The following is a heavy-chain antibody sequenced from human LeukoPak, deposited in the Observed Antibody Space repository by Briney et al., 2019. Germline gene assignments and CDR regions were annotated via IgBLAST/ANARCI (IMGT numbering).Heavy chain of an antibody. Sequence: GGSLRLSCAASGFTFSSYSMNWVRQAPGKELEWVSSISSSSSYIYYADSVKGRFTISRDNAKNSLYLQMNSLRAEDTAVYYCARDPAAAAYYMDVWGKGTTVTVSS. CDR3: ARDPAAAAYYMDV. CDR2: ISSSSSYI. V-gene: IGHV3-21*01. D-gene: IGHD6-13*01. CDR1: GFTFSSYS. J-gene: IGHJ6*03.